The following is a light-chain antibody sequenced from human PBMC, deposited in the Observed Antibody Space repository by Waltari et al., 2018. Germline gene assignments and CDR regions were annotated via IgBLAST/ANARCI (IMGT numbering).Light chain of an antibody. V-gene: IGLV3-19*01. CDR1: ILRSHF. J-gene: IGLJ1*01. Sequence: SSEVTQDPSVSVALGQTVRITCHGDILRSHFASWYQQMPGQAPILVIYGQNARPSGIPDRFSGSASGDTASLTITGVQAEDEADYYCNCRDTSGNHYVFGPGTKVTVL. CDR3: NCRDTSGNHYV. CDR2: GQN.